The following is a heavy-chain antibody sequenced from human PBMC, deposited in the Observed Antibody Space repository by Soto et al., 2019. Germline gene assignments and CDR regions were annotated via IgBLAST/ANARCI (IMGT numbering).Heavy chain of an antibody. Sequence: PGWSLRLSCAASGFTFISYAMSWVRQAPGKGLEWVSAISDSGGSTYYADSVKGRFTISRDNSKNTLYLQMNSLRAEDTAVYYCAKEPDYYDSSGYRVYYFDYWGQGTLVTVSS. CDR3: AKEPDYYDSSGYRVYYFDY. CDR1: GFTFISYA. D-gene: IGHD3-22*01. V-gene: IGHV3-23*01. CDR2: ISDSGGST. J-gene: IGHJ4*02.